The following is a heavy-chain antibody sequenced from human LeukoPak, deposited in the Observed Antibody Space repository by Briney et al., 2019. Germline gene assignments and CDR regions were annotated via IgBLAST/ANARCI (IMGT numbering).Heavy chain of an antibody. CDR3: AKDGSWSCTD. V-gene: IGHV3-30*02. J-gene: IGHJ4*02. D-gene: IGHD2-8*02. CDR2: IAHHGNNK. Sequence: GGSLRLSCVASGLTFSSSARHWVRQGPGKGLEWVAYIAHHGNNKYYADSVKGRFTISRDNSKGSLYLQMNSLRADDTAVYYCAKDGSWSCTDWGQGTLVRVSS. CDR1: GLTFSSSA.